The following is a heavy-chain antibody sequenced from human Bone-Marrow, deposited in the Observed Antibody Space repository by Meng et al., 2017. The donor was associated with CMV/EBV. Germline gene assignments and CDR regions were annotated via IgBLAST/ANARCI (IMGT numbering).Heavy chain of an antibody. J-gene: IGHJ4*02. D-gene: IGHD3-10*01. CDR1: GYSISSGYY. CDR2: IYHSGST. V-gene: IGHV4-38-2*02. CDR3: ARVVVRGVSDY. Sequence: SETLSLTCTVSGYSISSGYYWGWIRQPPGKGLEWIGSIYHSGSTYYNPSLKSRVTISVDTSKNQFSLKLSSVTAADTAVYYCARVVVRGVSDYWGQGTLVTAPQ.